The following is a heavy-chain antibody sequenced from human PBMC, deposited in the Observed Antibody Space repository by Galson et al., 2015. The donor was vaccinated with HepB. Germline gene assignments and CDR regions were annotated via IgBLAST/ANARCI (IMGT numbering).Heavy chain of an antibody. Sequence: SVKVSCKVSGYTLTELSMHWVRQAPGKGLEWMGGFDPEDGETIYAQKFQGRFYISRDNSKNTLYLQMSSLRAEDTAVYYCAKGRGINSILDYWGQGTLVTVSS. V-gene: IGHV1-24*01. D-gene: IGHD1-26*01. CDR2: FDPEDGET. J-gene: IGHJ4*02. CDR3: AKGRGINSILDY. CDR1: GYTLTELS.